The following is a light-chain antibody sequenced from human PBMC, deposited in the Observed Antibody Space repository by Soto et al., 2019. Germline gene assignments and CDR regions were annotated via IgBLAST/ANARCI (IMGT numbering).Light chain of an antibody. J-gene: IGKJ1*01. V-gene: IGKV3-15*01. CDR2: GAS. Sequence: EIVMTQSPATLSVSPGGRATLSCRASQSISDTLAWYQQKPGQAPRLLIHGASTRATGFPARFSGSGSGTDFTLTISSLQPEDFATYYCQQSYSTLSWTFGQGTKV. CDR3: QQSYSTLSWT. CDR1: QSISDT.